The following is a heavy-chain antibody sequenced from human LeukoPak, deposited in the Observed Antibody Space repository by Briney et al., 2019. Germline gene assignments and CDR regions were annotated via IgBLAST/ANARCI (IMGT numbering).Heavy chain of an antibody. V-gene: IGHV4-59*01. CDR3: ARGAAATY. J-gene: IGHJ4*02. Sequence: SETLSLKCTVSGCSISRYYWIWLRHPPGKGLEGFRHIYTGGRNNYHPFLKSRVTISVDTSKNQYPLKLSSVTAADTAVYYCARGAAATYRGQGTLVTVSS. CDR2: IYTGGRN. D-gene: IGHD6-13*01. CDR1: GCSISRYY.